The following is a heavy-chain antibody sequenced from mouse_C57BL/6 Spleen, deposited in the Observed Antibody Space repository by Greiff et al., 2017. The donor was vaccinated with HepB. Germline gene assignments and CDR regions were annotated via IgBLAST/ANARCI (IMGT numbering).Heavy chain of an antibody. V-gene: IGHV1-80*01. J-gene: IGHJ3*01. Sequence: QVQLQQSGAELVKPGASVKISCKASGYAFSSYWMNWVKQRPGKGLEWIGQIYPGDGDTNYNGKFKGKATLTADKSSSTAYMQLSSLTSEDSAVYFCARGGVYYGNYGGVWFAYWGQGTLVTVSA. CDR3: ARGGVYYGNYGGVWFAY. CDR1: GYAFSSYW. D-gene: IGHD2-1*01. CDR2: IYPGDGDT.